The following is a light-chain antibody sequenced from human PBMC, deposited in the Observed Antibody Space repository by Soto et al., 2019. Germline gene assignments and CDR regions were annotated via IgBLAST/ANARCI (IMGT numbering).Light chain of an antibody. J-gene: IGLJ3*02. V-gene: IGLV2-14*01. Sequence: QSAPTQPASVSGSPGQSITSSCTGTSSDVGGYNYVSWYQQHPDKAPKLMIYEDSNRPSGVSNRISGSKSGNTASLTISGLQAEDESDYYCSSYINSSTLVFGGETKVTVL. CDR1: SSDVGGYNY. CDR2: EDS. CDR3: SSYINSSTLV.